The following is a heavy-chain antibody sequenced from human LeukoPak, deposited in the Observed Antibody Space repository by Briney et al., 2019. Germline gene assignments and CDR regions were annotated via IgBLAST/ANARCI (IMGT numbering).Heavy chain of an antibody. D-gene: IGHD2-8*01. CDR3: AIEIVLMVYAKNAFDI. CDR2: IIPIFGTA. Sequence: SVKVSCKASGGTFSSYAISWVRQAPGQGLEWMGRIIPIFGTAHYAEKFQGRVTITTDESTSTAYMELSSLRSEDTAVYYCAIEIVLMVYAKNAFDIWGQGTMVTVSS. J-gene: IGHJ3*02. V-gene: IGHV1-69*05. CDR1: GGTFSSYA.